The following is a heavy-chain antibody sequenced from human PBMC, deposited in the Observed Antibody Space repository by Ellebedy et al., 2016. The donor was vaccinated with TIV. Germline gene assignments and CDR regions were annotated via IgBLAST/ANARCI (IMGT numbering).Heavy chain of an antibody. D-gene: IGHD3-9*01. CDR1: DYTFNSYG. V-gene: IGHV1-18*04. CDR2: ISAYNSNT. Sequence: AASVKVSCKAADYTFNSYGISWVRQAPGQGLEWMGWISAYNSNTIYAQKLQGRVTMTTDTSTSTAYMELRSLRSDDTAVYYCARDQYYDILTALDYWGQGTLVTVSS. J-gene: IGHJ4*02. CDR3: ARDQYYDILTALDY.